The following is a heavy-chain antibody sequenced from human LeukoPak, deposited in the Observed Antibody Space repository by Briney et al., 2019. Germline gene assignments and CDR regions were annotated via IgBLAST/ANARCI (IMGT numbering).Heavy chain of an antibody. CDR2: IWYDGSNK. J-gene: IGHJ4*02. V-gene: IGHV3-33*06. CDR3: AKDSSYYYDSYYFDY. D-gene: IGHD3-22*01. Sequence: GRSLRLSCAASGFTFSSYGMHWVRQAPGKGLEWVAVIWYDGSNKYYADSVKGRFTISRDNSKNTLYLQMNSLRAGDTAVYYCAKDSSYYYDSYYFDYWGQGTLVTVSS. CDR1: GFTFSSYG.